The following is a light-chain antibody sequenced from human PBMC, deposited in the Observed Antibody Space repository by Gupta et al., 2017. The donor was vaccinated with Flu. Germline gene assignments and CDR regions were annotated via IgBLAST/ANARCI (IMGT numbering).Light chain of an antibody. CDR3: CSYRDIVTLV. Sequence: QSALTQPASVSGSPGQSITISCTGTSTDIGSYDYVSWYQQHPGKAPKLIIFEVSDRPSGISNRFSGSKSANTASLTISGLQAEDEDDYCCCSYRDIVTLVFGTGTRVNV. J-gene: IGLJ1*01. CDR1: STDIGSYDY. CDR2: EVS. V-gene: IGLV2-14*01.